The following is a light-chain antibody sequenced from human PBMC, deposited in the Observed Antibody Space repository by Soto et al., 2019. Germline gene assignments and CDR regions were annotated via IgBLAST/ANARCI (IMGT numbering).Light chain of an antibody. Sequence: QSALTQPRSVSGSPGQSVTISCTGTSSDVGDYNYVSWYQQHPGKAPKLMIYDVSKRPSGVPDRFSGSKSGNTASLTISGLQAEDEADYYCCSYAGSCTLVVFGGGTKLTVL. V-gene: IGLV2-11*01. J-gene: IGLJ2*01. CDR2: DVS. CDR3: CSYAGSCTLVV. CDR1: SSDVGDYNY.